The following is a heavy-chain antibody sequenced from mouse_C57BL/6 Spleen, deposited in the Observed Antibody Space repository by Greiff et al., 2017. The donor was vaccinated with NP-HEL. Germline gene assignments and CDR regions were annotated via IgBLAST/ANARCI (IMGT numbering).Heavy chain of an antibody. J-gene: IGHJ3*01. V-gene: IGHV1-82*01. CDR1: GYAFSSSW. Sequence: LQESGPELVKPGASVKISCKASGYAFSSSWMNWVKQRPGKGLEWIGRIYPGDGDTNYNGKFKGKATLTADKSSSTAYMQLSSLTSEDSAVYFCARLETFAYWGQGTLVTVSA. CDR2: IYPGDGDT. CDR3: ARLETFAY.